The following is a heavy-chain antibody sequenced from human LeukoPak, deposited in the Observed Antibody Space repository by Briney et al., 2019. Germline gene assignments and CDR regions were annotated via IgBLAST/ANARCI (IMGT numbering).Heavy chain of an antibody. CDR2: ISGSGGST. J-gene: IGHJ4*02. Sequence: GGSLRLSCAASGFTFSSYAMSWVRQAPGKGLEWVSAISGSGGSTYYADSVKGRFTISRDNSKNTLYLQMHSLRAEDTAVYYCAKEDFITCSGGSCYPTTFDYWGQGTLVTVSS. CDR3: AKEDFITCSGGSCYPTTFDY. CDR1: GFTFSSYA. D-gene: IGHD2-15*01. V-gene: IGHV3-23*01.